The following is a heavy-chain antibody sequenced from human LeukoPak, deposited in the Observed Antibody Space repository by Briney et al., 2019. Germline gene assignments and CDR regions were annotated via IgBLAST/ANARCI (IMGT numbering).Heavy chain of an antibody. V-gene: IGHV3-21*04. Sequence: GGSLRLSCAASGFTFSSYSMNWVRQAPGKGLEWVSSISSSSSYIYYADSVKGRFTISRDNAKNTLYLQMNSLRAEDTAVYYCARQRQEQRPFDYWGQGTLVTVSS. CDR3: ARQRQEQRPFDY. CDR2: ISSSSSYI. CDR1: GFTFSSYS. J-gene: IGHJ4*02. D-gene: IGHD6-25*01.